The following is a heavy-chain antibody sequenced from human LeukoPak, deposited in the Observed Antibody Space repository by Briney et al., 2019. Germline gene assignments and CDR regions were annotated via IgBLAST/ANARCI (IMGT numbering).Heavy chain of an antibody. CDR2: IWYDGSNK. D-gene: IGHD3-22*01. V-gene: IGHV3-33*01. J-gene: IGHJ4*02. CDR1: GFTFSSYG. Sequence: PGGSLRLSCAASGFTFSSYGVHWVRQAPGKGLEWVAVIWYDGSNKYYADSVKGRFTISRDNSKNTLYLQMNSLRAEDTAVYYCARVGDYYDSSGPFDYWGQGTLVTVSS. CDR3: ARVGDYYDSSGPFDY.